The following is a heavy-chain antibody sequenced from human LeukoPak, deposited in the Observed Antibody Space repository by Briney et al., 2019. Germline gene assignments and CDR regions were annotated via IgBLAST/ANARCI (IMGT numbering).Heavy chain of an antibody. CDR2: ISWNSGSI. J-gene: IGHJ4*02. CDR1: GFTFDDYA. Sequence: GGSLRLSCAASGFTFDDYAMHWVRQAPGKGLEWGSGISWNSGSIGYADAVKGRFTISRDNAKNCLYLQMNSLRAEDTALYYCAKAKGGYSSSWHPFDYWGQGTLVTVSS. CDR3: AKAKGGYSSSWHPFDY. V-gene: IGHV3-9*01. D-gene: IGHD6-13*01.